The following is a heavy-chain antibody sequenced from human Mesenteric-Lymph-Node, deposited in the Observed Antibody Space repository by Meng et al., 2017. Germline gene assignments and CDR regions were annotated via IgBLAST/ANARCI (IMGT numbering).Heavy chain of an antibody. Sequence: GESLKISCAASGFTFSSYSMNWVRQAPGKGLEWVSSISSSSSYIYYADSVKGRFTISRDNAKNSLYLQMNSLRAEDKAVYYCARAKAAAGTPGFDYWGQGTLVTVSS. V-gene: IGHV3-21*01. CDR2: ISSSSSYI. CDR3: ARAKAAAGTPGFDY. CDR1: GFTFSSYS. J-gene: IGHJ4*02. D-gene: IGHD6-13*01.